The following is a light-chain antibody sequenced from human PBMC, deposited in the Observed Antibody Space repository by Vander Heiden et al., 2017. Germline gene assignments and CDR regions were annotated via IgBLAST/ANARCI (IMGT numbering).Light chain of an antibody. CDR3: QAWDRSTGV. CDR1: KLGDKY. CDR2: QDS. Sequence: YELTPAPSVSVSPGQTASNTCSGDKLGDKYACWYQQKPRKSPVLGIYQDSKRPSGIPERFSGSNSGNTATLTISGTQAMDEADYYCQAWDRSTGVFGGGTKLTVL. J-gene: IGLJ3*02. V-gene: IGLV3-1*01.